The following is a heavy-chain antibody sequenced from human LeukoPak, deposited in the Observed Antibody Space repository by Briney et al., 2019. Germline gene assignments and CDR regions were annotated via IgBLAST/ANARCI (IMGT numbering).Heavy chain of an antibody. D-gene: IGHD3-3*01. CDR2: IYPGDSDT. CDR1: GYSFTSYW. Sequence: GESLKISCKGSGYSFTSYWIGWVRQMPGKGLEWMGIIYPGDSDTRYSPSFQGQVTISADKSISTAYLQWSSLKASDTAMYYCARHGGYDFWNALPEDYYYYMDVWGKGTTVTVSS. J-gene: IGHJ6*03. V-gene: IGHV5-51*01. CDR3: ARHGGYDFWNALPEDYYYYMDV.